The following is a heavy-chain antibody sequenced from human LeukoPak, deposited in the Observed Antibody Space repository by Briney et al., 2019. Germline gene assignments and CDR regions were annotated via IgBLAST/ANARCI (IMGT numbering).Heavy chain of an antibody. J-gene: IGHJ4*02. CDR1: GFTFSSYA. V-gene: IGHV3-23*01. CDR3: ARDYGSGSYPRIYFDY. CDR2: ISGSGGRT. D-gene: IGHD3-10*01. Sequence: GGSLRLSCAASGFTFSSYAMSWVRQAPGKGLEWVSAISGSGGRTYYADSVKGRFTISRDNSKNTMYLQMNSLTAEDTAVYFCARDYGSGSYPRIYFDYWGQGTLVTVSS.